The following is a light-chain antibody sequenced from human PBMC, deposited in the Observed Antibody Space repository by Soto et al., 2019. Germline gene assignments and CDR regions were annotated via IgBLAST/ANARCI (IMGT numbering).Light chain of an antibody. CDR2: EVT. J-gene: IGLJ2*01. CDR3: CSYAGSSAFE. V-gene: IGLV2-23*02. CDR1: RSDVGRCNL. Sequence: QSALTQPVSVSGSPGQSITISCTGTRSDVGRCNLVSWYQQHAGKAPKLMIYEVTKRPSGVSNRFSGSKSGNTASLTISGLQAEDEADYYCCSYAGSSAFEFGGGTKVTVL.